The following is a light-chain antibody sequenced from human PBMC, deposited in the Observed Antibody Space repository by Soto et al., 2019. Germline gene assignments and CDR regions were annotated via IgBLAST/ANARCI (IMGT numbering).Light chain of an antibody. CDR1: QSVSSY. CDR2: DAS. CDR3: QQRSNWPWT. Sequence: EIVLTQSPATLSLSPGERATLSCMASQSVSSYLAWYQQKPGQAPKLLIYDASNSATGIPARFSGSGSGTDFALTISSLAPEDFAVYYCQQRSNWPWTFGQGTKVEIK. V-gene: IGKV3-11*01. J-gene: IGKJ1*01.